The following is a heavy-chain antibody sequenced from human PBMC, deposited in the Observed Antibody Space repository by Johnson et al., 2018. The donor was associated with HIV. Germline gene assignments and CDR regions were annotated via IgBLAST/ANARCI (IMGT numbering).Heavy chain of an antibody. D-gene: IGHD7-27*01. Sequence: QVQLMESGGGVVQPGTSLRLSCVPSGFTFSSYGMHWVRQAPGKGLEWVATTWFDGTNQYYADSVKGRSTISRDNSKNTLYLQMNSLRAEDTAVYYCAKVVRELGMSRPTNDAFDIWGQGTMVTVSS. J-gene: IGHJ3*02. CDR1: GFTFSSYG. CDR3: AKVVRELGMSRPTNDAFDI. CDR2: TWFDGTNQ. V-gene: IGHV3-33*06.